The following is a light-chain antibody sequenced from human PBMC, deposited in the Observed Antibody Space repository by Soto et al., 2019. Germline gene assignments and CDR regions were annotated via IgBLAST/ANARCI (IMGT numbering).Light chain of an antibody. Sequence: DIQMTPSPSSVSASVGDRVTITCRASQGISTWLAWCQQKPGKAPELLIYAASNLQSGVPSRFSGSGSGADFTLTISSLQPEDFATYYCQPANSFPITFGQGTRLEIK. CDR2: AAS. V-gene: IGKV1-12*01. CDR3: QPANSFPIT. CDR1: QGISTW. J-gene: IGKJ5*01.